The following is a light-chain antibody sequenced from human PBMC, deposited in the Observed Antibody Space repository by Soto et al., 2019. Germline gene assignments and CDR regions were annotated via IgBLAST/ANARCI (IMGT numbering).Light chain of an antibody. CDR1: NLGDKY. Sequence: SYELTQPPSVSVSPGQTASITCTGDNLGDKYVCWYQQKSGQSPVLVIFQDTKRPSGIPERFSGSNSGNTASLTISGTQAMDEAAYFCQAWDSTNVVFGGGTKLTVL. J-gene: IGLJ2*01. V-gene: IGLV3-1*01. CDR3: QAWDSTNVV. CDR2: QDT.